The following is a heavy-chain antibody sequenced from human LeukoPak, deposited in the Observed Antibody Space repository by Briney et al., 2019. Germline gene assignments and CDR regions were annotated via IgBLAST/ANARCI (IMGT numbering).Heavy chain of an antibody. J-gene: IGHJ4*02. D-gene: IGHD3-10*01. V-gene: IGHV3-23*03. CDR3: AKRNTMIRGGPSFDY. CDR2: IFGAGKNTT. CDR1: GFTFSSYS. Sequence: GGSLRLSCAASGFTFSSYSMNWVRQAPGKGLEWVSIIFGAGKNTTYYADSVKGRFTVSRDNSKNTLYLQMTNLRPEDTAKYYCAKRNTMIRGGPSFDYWGQGILVAVSS.